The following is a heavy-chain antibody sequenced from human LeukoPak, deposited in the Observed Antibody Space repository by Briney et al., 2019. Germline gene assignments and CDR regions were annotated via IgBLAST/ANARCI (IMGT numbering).Heavy chain of an antibody. V-gene: IGHV4-34*01. D-gene: IGHD1-14*01. Sequence: SETLSLTCAVYGGSFSGYYWSWTRQPPGKELEWIGEINHSGSTNYNPSLKSRVTISVDTSKNQFSLKLSSVTAADTAVYYCARGSPLGRNWFDPWGQGTLVTVSS. CDR1: GGSFSGYY. J-gene: IGHJ5*02. CDR3: ARGSPLGRNWFDP. CDR2: INHSGST.